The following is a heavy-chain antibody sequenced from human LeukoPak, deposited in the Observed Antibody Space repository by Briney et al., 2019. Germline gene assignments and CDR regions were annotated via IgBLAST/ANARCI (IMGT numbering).Heavy chain of an antibody. J-gene: IGHJ1*01. CDR1: GFIFSSYA. CDR3: ARDTDYYGSGRHGYFDH. V-gene: IGHV3-66*01. D-gene: IGHD3-10*01. CDR2: IYSGGST. Sequence: HPGGSLRLSCAASGFIFSSYAMSWVRQTPGKGLEWVSLIYSGGSTYSADSVKGRFIISRDNSKNTLHLQMNSLRAEDTAVYYCARDTDYYGSGRHGYFDHWGQGTLVTVSS.